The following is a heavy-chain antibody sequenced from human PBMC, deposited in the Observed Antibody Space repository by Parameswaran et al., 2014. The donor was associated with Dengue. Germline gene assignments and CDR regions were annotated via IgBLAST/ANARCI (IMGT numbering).Heavy chain of an antibody. CDR3: ARDYTMVRGVKDGSWNWFDP. D-gene: IGHD3-10*01. Sequence: TLSLTCTVSGGSISSGSYYWSWIRQPAGKGLEWIGRIYTSGSTNYNPSLKSRVTISVDTSKNQFSLKLSSVTAADTAVYYCARDYTMVRGVKDGSWNWFDPWGQGTLVTVSS. J-gene: IGHJ5*02. CDR2: IYTSGST. CDR1: GGSISSGSYY. V-gene: IGHV4-61*02.